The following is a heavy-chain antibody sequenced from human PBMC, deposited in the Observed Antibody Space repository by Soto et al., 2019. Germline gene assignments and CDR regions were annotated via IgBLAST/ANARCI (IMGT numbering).Heavy chain of an antibody. J-gene: IGHJ3*02. V-gene: IGHV3-30-3*01. Sequence: QVQLVESGGGVVQPGRSLRLSCAASGFTFSSYAMHWVRQAPGKGLEWVAVISYDGSNKYYADSVKGRFTISRDNSKNPLYLQMNSLRAEDTAVYYCARAKEAGLRSHDAFDIWGQGTMVTVSS. CDR3: ARAKEAGLRSHDAFDI. CDR2: ISYDGSNK. D-gene: IGHD4-17*01. CDR1: GFTFSSYA.